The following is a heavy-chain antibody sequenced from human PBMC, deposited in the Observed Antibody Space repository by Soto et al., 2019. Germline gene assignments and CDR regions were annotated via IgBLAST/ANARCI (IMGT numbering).Heavy chain of an antibody. CDR1: GYTFTSYY. Sequence: QVSLVQSGAEVKKPGASVKVSCKASGYTFTSYYVHWVRQAPGQGLEWMGIINPSGPTTTNAQNFQRRVTLTRHTSTSTVYMELSSLRSEDTAVYYCARRDCFSSSCYFKYWGQGTLVTVSS. V-gene: IGHV1-46*01. J-gene: IGHJ4*02. D-gene: IGHD2-2*01. CDR2: INPSGPTT. CDR3: ARRDCFSSSCYFKY.